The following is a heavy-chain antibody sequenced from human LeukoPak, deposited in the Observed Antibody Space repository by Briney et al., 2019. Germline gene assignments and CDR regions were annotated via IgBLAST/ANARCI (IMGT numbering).Heavy chain of an antibody. V-gene: IGHV3-7*01. CDR2: IKEDGSEK. CDR3: ARERIATASAGDY. CDR1: GFTFSNYW. J-gene: IGHJ4*02. Sequence: GGSLRLSCAASGFTFSNYWMRWVRQAPGKGLEWVANIKEDGSEKHYVDSVKGRLTISRDNAKNSLYLQMNSLRAEDTAVYYCARERIATASAGDYWGQGTLVTVSS. D-gene: IGHD6-13*01.